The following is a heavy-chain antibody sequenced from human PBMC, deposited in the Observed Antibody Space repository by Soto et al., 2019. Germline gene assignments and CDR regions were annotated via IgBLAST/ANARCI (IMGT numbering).Heavy chain of an antibody. CDR2: IIPIFGTA. CDR3: ARGYGSGSYLYYYGMDV. V-gene: IGHV1-69*01. CDR1: GGTFSSYA. D-gene: IGHD3-10*01. Sequence: QVQLVQSGAEVKKPGSSVKVSCKASGGTFSSYAISWVRQAPGQGLEWMGGIIPIFGTANYAQKFQGRVTITADESTSTAYMELSSLRSEDTAVYHCARGYGSGSYLYYYGMDVWGQGTTVTVSS. J-gene: IGHJ6*02.